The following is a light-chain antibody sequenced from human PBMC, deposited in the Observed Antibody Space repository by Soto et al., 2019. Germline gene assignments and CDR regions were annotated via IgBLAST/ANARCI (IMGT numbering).Light chain of an antibody. CDR3: QQYNSWPLT. CDR1: QSVNSRY. J-gene: IGKJ4*01. CDR2: GAS. Sequence: EIVLTQSPGTLSLSPGEGATLSCRASQSVNSRYLAWYQQKRGEAPRLLIYGASSRATGIPDRFSGSGSGTEFTLTISSLQSEDFAVYYCQQYNSWPLTFGGGTKVEIK. V-gene: IGKV3-20*01.